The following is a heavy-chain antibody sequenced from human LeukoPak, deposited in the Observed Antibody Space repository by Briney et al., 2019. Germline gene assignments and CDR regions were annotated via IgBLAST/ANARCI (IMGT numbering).Heavy chain of an antibody. V-gene: IGHV1-69*05. CDR3: ARVITGTRYYYYYMDV. Sequence: GASVKVSCKASGGTFSSYAISWVRQAPGQGLEWMGGIIPIFGTANYAQKFQGRVTITTDESTSTAYMELSSLRSEGTAVYYCARVITGTRYYYYYMDVWGKGTTVTVSS. CDR2: IIPIFGTA. D-gene: IGHD1-7*01. J-gene: IGHJ6*03. CDR1: GGTFSSYA.